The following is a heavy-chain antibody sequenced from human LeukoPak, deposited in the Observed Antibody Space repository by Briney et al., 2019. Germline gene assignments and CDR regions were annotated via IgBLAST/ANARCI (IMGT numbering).Heavy chain of an antibody. D-gene: IGHD6-13*01. CDR1: GFTFSSYA. CDR2: ISGSGGST. CDR3: AKTDSSPSYYFDY. V-gene: IGHV3-23*01. J-gene: IGHJ4*02. Sequence: GGSLRLSCAASGFTFSSYAMSWVRQAPGKGLEWVSAISGSGGSTYYADSVKGQFTISRDNSKNTLYLQMNSLRAEDTAVYYCAKTDSSPSYYFDYWGQGTLVTVSS.